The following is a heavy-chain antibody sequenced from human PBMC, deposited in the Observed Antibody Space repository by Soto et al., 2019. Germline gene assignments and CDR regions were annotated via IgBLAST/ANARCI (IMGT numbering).Heavy chain of an antibody. CDR3: ARGSGTYYYYGLDV. V-gene: IGHV4-59*01. CDR1: GGSISSSY. D-gene: IGHD1-26*01. Sequence: QVQLQESGPGLVKPSETLSLTCTVSGGSISSSYWSWIRQRPGKGLEWIGYMYDSGSTNYNPSLRSRVTILVDTAKEQVSLELSSVPAADTAVYYCARGSGTYYYYGLDVWGQGTTVTVSS. CDR2: MYDSGST. J-gene: IGHJ6*02.